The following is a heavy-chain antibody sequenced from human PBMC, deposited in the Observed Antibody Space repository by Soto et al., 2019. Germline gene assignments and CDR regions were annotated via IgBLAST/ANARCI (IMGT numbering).Heavy chain of an antibody. CDR2: ISGSGGST. D-gene: IGHD3-22*01. CDR3: AKDRYYDSSGYYYVLHAFDI. Sequence: GSLRLSCAASGFTFSSYAMSWVRQAPGKGLEWVSAISGSGGSTYYADSVKGRFTISRDNSKNTLYLQMNSLRAEDTAVYYCAKDRYYDSSGYYYVLHAFDIWGQRTMVTVSS. CDR1: GFTFSSYA. J-gene: IGHJ3*02. V-gene: IGHV3-23*01.